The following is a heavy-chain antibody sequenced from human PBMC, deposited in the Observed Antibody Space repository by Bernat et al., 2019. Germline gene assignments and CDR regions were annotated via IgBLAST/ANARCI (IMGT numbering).Heavy chain of an antibody. J-gene: IGHJ4*02. CDR2: IKQDGSEK. Sequence: EVQLVESGGGLVQPGGSLRLSCAVSGFIFSSYWMSWVRQAPGKGLEWVANIKQDGSEKYYVDSVKGRFTISRDNAKNSLYLQMNSLRAEDTAVYYCARDIEAAVLFFDYWGQGTLVAVSS. D-gene: IGHD6-13*01. CDR1: GFIFSSYW. V-gene: IGHV3-7*04. CDR3: ARDIEAAVLFFDY.